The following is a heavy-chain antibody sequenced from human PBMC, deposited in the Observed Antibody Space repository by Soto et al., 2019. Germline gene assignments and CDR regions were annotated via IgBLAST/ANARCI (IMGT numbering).Heavy chain of an antibody. CDR2: INHSGST. D-gene: IGHD2-2*01. Sequence: TSETLSLTCAVYGGSFSGYYWSWIRQPPGKGLEWIGEINHSGSTNYNPSLKSRVTISVDTSKNQFSLKLSSVTAADTAVYYCARVTCSSTSCYLGYWGQGTLVTVSS. CDR3: ARVTCSSTSCYLGY. J-gene: IGHJ4*02. CDR1: GGSFSGYY. V-gene: IGHV4-34*01.